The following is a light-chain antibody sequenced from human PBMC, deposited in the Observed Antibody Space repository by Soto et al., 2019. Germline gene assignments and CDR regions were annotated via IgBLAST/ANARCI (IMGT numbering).Light chain of an antibody. V-gene: IGKV3-11*01. J-gene: IGKJ2*01. Sequence: ELVLTQFPATLSLYPGDRATLSCRASQSVPSYLAWYQQKPGQAPRLLVYDISNRATGIPARFTGSGSGTDFTLTISSLEPEDSAVYYCQQRNAWPRNTFGQGTKLQS. CDR1: QSVPSY. CDR2: DIS. CDR3: QQRNAWPRNT.